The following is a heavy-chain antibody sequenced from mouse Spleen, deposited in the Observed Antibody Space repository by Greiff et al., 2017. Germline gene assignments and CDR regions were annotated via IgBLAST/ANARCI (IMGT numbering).Heavy chain of an antibody. V-gene: IGHV1-15*01. D-gene: IGHD2-14*01. CDR2: IDPETGGT. Sequence: QVQLQQSGAEPVRPGASVTLSCKASGYTFTDYEMHWVKQTPVHGLEWIGAIDPETGGTAYNQKFKGKAILTADKSSSTAYMELRSLTSEDSAVYYCTRFNYRYDGFAYWGQGTLVTVSA. CDR1: GYTFTDYE. J-gene: IGHJ3*01. CDR3: TRFNYRYDGFAY.